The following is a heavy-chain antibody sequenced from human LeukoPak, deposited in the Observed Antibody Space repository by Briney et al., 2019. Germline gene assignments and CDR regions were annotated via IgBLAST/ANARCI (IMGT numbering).Heavy chain of an antibody. V-gene: IGHV3-30*01. CDR1: GFTFSSYA. J-gene: IGHJ4*02. D-gene: IGHD3-3*01. CDR3: AREFTYYDFWSGYYTSYYFDY. Sequence: AGGSLRLSCAASGFTFSSYAMHWVRQAPGKELEWVAVISYDGSNKYYADSVKGRFTISRDNSKNPLYLQMNRLRAEDTAVYYCAREFTYYDFWSGYYTSYYFDYWGQGTLVTVSS. CDR2: ISYDGSNK.